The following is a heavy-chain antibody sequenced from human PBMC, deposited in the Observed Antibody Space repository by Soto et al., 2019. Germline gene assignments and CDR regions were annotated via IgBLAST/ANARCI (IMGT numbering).Heavy chain of an antibody. Sequence: ASVKVSCKASGYTFTNYDINWVRQATGQGLEWMGWMNPNSGNTGYAQKLQGRVTMTRNTSMSTASMELSSLRSEDTAVYYCARGSMSCTSSSCPYFFDYWAQGTLVTVSS. V-gene: IGHV1-8*01. J-gene: IGHJ4*02. D-gene: IGHD2-2*01. CDR2: MNPNSGNT. CDR1: GYTFTNYD. CDR3: ARGSMSCTSSSCPYFFDY.